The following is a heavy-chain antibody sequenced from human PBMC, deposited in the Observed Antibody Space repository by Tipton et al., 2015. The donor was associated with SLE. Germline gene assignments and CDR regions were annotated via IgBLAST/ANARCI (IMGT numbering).Heavy chain of an antibody. CDR2: IYYNGNT. D-gene: IGHD1-1*01. V-gene: IGHV4-30-4*08. Sequence: TLSLTCAVSGGSISTGDYYWSWIRQPPGKSLEWIGYIYYNGNTYYNPSLKSRVTISVDTSKNQFSLNLTSVTAADTAMYYCARGSTLKDYHYYALDVWGQGTTVTVSS. J-gene: IGHJ6*02. CDR1: GGSISTGDYY. CDR3: ARGSTLKDYHYYALDV.